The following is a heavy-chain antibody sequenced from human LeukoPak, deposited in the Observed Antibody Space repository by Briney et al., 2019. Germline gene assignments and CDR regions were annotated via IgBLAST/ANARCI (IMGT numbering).Heavy chain of an antibody. CDR1: GGSISNYY. V-gene: IGHV4-59*01. Sequence: SETLSLTCTVSGGSISNYYWSWVRQPPGKGLEWVGYIYYTGSTNYNPSLTSRVNISVDTSKNQFSLNLTSVTAADTAVYYCARWGSIAVARFDYWGQGTLVTVSS. J-gene: IGHJ4*02. CDR2: IYYTGST. CDR3: ARWGSIAVARFDY. D-gene: IGHD6-6*01.